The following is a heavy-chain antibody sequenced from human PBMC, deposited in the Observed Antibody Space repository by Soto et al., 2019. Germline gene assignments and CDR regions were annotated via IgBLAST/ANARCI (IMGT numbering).Heavy chain of an antibody. CDR1: GYSFTNYW. Sequence: PGESLKISCNGFGYSFTNYWISWVRQMPGKGLEWMGRIDPSDSYTNFGPSFQGHVTISADKSTSTAYLQWSSLRASDTAMYYCARQERGNLDYWGQGILVTVSS. CDR3: ARQERGNLDY. D-gene: IGHD3-10*01. V-gene: IGHV5-10-1*01. J-gene: IGHJ4*02. CDR2: IDPSDSYT.